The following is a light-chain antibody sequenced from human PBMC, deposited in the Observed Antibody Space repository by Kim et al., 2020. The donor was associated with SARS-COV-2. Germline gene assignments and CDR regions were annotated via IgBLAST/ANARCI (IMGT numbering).Light chain of an antibody. CDR1: SSDIGGYNR. J-gene: IGLJ2*01. CDR2: EVN. Sequence: QSALTQPPSVSGSPGQSVTISCTGTSSDIGGYNRVSWYQQPPGTAPKLMIYEVNNRPSGVPDRFSGSKSGNTASLTISGLQAEDEADYYCSSYTSTSTFAVFGGGTQLTVL. CDR3: SSYTSTSTFAV. V-gene: IGLV2-18*02.